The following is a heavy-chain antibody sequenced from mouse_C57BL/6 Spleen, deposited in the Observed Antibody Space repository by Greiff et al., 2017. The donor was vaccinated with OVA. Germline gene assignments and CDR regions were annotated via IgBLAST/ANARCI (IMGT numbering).Heavy chain of an antibody. CDR1: GYAFSSYW. CDR3: ARSTTVVANFDY. J-gene: IGHJ2*01. D-gene: IGHD1-1*01. V-gene: IGHV1-80*01. CDR2: IYPGDGDT. Sequence: LQESGAELVKPGASVKISCKASGYAFSSYWMNWVEQRPGKGLEWIGQIYPGDGDTNYNGKFKGKATLTADKSSSTAYMQSSRLTSEDSAVYFCARSTTVVANFDYWGQGTTLTVSS.